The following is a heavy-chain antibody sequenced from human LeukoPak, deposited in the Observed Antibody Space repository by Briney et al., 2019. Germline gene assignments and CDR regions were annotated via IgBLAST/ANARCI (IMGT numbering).Heavy chain of an antibody. V-gene: IGHV3-23*01. J-gene: IGHJ4*02. CDR3: AKVMRSWYFDY. Sequence: PGGSLRLSCAASGFTFSSYGMSGVRQAPGKGLEGVSAITGSGGSTNYADSVKGRFTISRDNSKNTLYLQMNSLRAEDTAVYSCAKVMRSWYFDYWGQGTLVTVSS. CDR1: GFTFSSYG. CDR2: ITGSGGST. D-gene: IGHD3-10*01.